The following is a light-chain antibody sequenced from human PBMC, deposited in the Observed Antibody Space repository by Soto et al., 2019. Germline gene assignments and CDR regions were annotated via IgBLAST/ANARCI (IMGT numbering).Light chain of an antibody. CDR1: SSDVGNYNL. J-gene: IGLJ1*01. V-gene: IGLV2-23*01. CDR3: CSYAGIRTYV. CDR2: EDT. Sequence: QSALTQPASVSGSPGQSITISCTGTSSDVGNYNLVSWYQFQPGKTPKLMISEDTKRPSGVSHRFSGSKSDNTASLTISGLQPEDEADYFCCSYAGIRTYVFGTGTKLTVL.